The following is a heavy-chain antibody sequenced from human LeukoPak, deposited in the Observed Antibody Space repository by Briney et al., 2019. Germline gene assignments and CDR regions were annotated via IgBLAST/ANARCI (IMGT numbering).Heavy chain of an antibody. Sequence: KSGESLRLSCAASGFALNSYSMNWLRQAPGKGLEWVSSISTGSSYIYYADSVKGRFTISRDNSKNSLYLQMNSLRAEDTAVYYCARDRQQQLVAHYYYYGMDVWGQGTTVTVSS. V-gene: IGHV3-21*04. D-gene: IGHD6-13*01. CDR3: ARDRQQQLVAHYYYYGMDV. CDR2: ISTGSSYI. J-gene: IGHJ6*02. CDR1: GFALNSYS.